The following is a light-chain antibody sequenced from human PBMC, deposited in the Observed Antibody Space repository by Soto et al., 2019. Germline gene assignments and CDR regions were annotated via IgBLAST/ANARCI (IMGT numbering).Light chain of an antibody. Sequence: DIQMTQSPSSVSASVGDRVTITCRASQDISSWLAWYQQKPGKAPKLLIYAASNLQSGVPSRFRGSGSGTDFTLTINSLQPEDFATYYCQQADSFPFTFGPGTKVDIK. CDR3: QQADSFPFT. CDR2: AAS. V-gene: IGKV1D-12*01. CDR1: QDISSW. J-gene: IGKJ3*01.